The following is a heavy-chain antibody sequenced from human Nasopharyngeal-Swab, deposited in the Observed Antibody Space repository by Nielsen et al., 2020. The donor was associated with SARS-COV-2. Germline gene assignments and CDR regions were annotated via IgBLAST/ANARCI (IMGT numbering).Heavy chain of an antibody. Sequence: SVQVSCKASGGTFSSYGISWVRQAPGQGLEWVGGITPIFGTTKYAQRFQGRVTITADESTNTAYMEVRGLRSEDTAVYYCARDTLRRGDGGNYYYYALDVWGQGSTVTVSS. V-gene: IGHV1-69*13. CDR2: ITPIFGTT. CDR1: GGTFSSYG. D-gene: IGHD3-10*01. CDR3: ARDTLRRGDGGNYYYYALDV. J-gene: IGHJ6*02.